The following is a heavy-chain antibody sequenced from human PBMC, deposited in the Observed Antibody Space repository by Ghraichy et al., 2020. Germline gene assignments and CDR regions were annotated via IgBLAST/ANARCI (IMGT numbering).Heavy chain of an antibody. D-gene: IGHD6-13*01. J-gene: IGHJ4*02. CDR1: GGSFSGYY. CDR3: ARLGSSWYSY. Sequence: SETLSLTCAVYGGSFSGYYWSWIRQPPGKGLEWIGEINHSGSTNYNPSLKSRVTISVDTSKNQFSLKLSSVTAADTAVYYCARLGSSWYSYWGQGTLVTVSS. V-gene: IGHV4-34*01. CDR2: INHSGST.